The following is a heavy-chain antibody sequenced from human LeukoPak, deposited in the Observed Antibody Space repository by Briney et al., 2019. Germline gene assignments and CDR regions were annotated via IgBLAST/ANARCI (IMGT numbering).Heavy chain of an antibody. J-gene: IGHJ6*02. CDR2: ISYDGNSK. D-gene: IGHD2/OR15-2a*01. CDR1: GFTFSTYV. CDR3: ARVIISTKYYRGLDV. V-gene: IGHV3-30*03. Sequence: PGGALRLSCAGSGFTFSTYVIHWVRQTPGKGLEWAALISYDGNSKYYADSVKGRFTISRDNSKNTVYLQMDSLRPADTAVYYCARVIISTKYYRGLDVWGQGTTVTVSS.